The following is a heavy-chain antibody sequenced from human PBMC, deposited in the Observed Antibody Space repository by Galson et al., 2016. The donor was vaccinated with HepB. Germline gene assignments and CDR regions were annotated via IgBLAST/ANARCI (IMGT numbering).Heavy chain of an antibody. J-gene: IGHJ5*02. CDR2: IVPIFGTA. V-gene: IGHV1-69*13. Sequence: SVKVSCKASGGTFSSIPISWVRQAPGQGLEWMGGIVPIFGTATYAQKFQGRLTITADESTTTAYMERRSLRSEDTAMYFFARALPRRDGYRVYWFDPWGQGTLVAVSS. CDR3: ARALPRRDGYRVYWFDP. CDR1: GGTFSSIP. D-gene: IGHD5-24*01.